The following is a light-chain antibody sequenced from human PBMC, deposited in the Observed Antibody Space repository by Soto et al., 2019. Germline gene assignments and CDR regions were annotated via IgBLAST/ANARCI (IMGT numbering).Light chain of an antibody. Sequence: QSVLNQPPSAFGTPGQRVTISFFGSSSNIGSNTVNWYQQLPGTAPKLLIYSNNQRPSGVPDRFSGPKSGTSASLAISGLQSEDEADYYCEAWDESMNGYVFGTGNKVTVL. CDR1: SSNIGSNT. V-gene: IGLV1-44*01. CDR2: SNN. J-gene: IGLJ1*01. CDR3: EAWDESMNGYV.